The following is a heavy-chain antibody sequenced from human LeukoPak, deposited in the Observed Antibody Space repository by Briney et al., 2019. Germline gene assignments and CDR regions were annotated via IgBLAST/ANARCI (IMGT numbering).Heavy chain of an antibody. J-gene: IGHJ5*02. Sequence: SETLSLTCTVPGGSISSSSYYWGWIRQPPGKGLEWIGSIYYSGSTYYNPSLKSRVTISVDTSKNQFSLKLSSVTAADTAVYYCARPQGGRGANWFDPWGQGTLVTVSS. CDR1: GGSISSSSYY. CDR3: ARPQGGRGANWFDP. V-gene: IGHV4-39*01. CDR2: IYYSGST. D-gene: IGHD2-15*01.